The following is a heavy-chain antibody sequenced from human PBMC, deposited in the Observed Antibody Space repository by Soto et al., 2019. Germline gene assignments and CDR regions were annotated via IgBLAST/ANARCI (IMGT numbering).Heavy chain of an antibody. CDR2: MWSDGTNK. CDR3: ARGAHSDYIWGSYRGGPYYFDY. V-gene: IGHV3-33*01. J-gene: IGHJ4*02. Sequence: QVQLVESGGGVVQPERSLRLSCVASGFTFSNYVIHWVRQAPGKGLEWVAVMWSDGTNKYYADSVKGRFTISRDNSKNTLYLQMNSLRAEDTAVYYCARGAHSDYIWGSYRGGPYYFDYWGQGTLVTVSS. CDR1: GFTFSNYV. D-gene: IGHD3-16*02.